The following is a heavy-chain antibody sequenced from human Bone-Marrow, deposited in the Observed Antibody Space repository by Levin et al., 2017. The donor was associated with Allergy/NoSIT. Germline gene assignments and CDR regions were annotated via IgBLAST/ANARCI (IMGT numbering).Heavy chain of an antibody. J-gene: IGHJ4*02. Sequence: GEFLKISCAASGFTFSSYAMNWVRQAPGKGLEWVSAISGTGGSTYYGDSVKGRFTISRDNSKNTLFLQMNILRAEDTAIYYCAKAYRVGVVSADFDYWGQGTLVTVSS. CDR1: GFTFSSYA. CDR3: AKAYRVGVVSADFDY. D-gene: IGHD2-8*02. CDR2: ISGTGGST. V-gene: IGHV3-23*01.